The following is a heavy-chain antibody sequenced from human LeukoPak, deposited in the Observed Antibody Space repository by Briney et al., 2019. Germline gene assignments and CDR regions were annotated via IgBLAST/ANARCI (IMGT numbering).Heavy chain of an antibody. J-gene: IGHJ4*02. D-gene: IGHD1-1*01. CDR2: ISSSSSYT. V-gene: IGHV3-11*05. Sequence: GGSLRLSGAASGFTFSDYYMSWIRQAPGKRLEWVSYISSSSSYTNYADSVKGRFTISRDNAKNSLYLQMNSLRAEDTAVYYCAAERSTGTFRYWGQGTLVTVSS. CDR1: GFTFSDYY. CDR3: AAERSTGTFRY.